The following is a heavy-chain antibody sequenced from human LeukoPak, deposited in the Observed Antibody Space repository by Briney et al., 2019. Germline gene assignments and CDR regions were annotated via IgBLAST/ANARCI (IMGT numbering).Heavy chain of an antibody. CDR3: ARTTQERWLQFLGDLNAFDI. D-gene: IGHD5-24*01. CDR2: ISRSSSYI. Sequence: GGSLRLSCAASGFTFSSYSMNWVRQAPGKGLEWVSSISRSSSYIYYADSVKGRFTISRDNAKNSLYLQMNSLRAEDTAVYYCARTTQERWLQFLGDLNAFDIWGQGTMVTVSS. V-gene: IGHV3-21*01. J-gene: IGHJ3*02. CDR1: GFTFSSYS.